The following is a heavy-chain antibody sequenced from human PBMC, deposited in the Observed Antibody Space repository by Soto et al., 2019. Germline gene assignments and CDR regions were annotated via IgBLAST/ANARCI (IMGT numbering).Heavy chain of an antibody. Sequence: QVQLAQSGAEGRKPGATVKVSCEATGYTFTAYAMHWVRQAPGQRLEWMGWIKPANGNTKYSQKFQGRLTITIDTSANTMYMELSSLTSEDTAMYYCTRSAISPYGGLIGPFDYWGQGNLVTVSS. J-gene: IGHJ4*02. D-gene: IGHD3-16*02. CDR2: IKPANGNT. CDR3: TRSAISPYGGLIGPFDY. CDR1: GYTFTAYA. V-gene: IGHV1-3*01.